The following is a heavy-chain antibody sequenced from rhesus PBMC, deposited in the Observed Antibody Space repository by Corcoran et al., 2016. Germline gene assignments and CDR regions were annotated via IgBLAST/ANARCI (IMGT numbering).Heavy chain of an antibody. J-gene: IGHJ5-2*02. CDR1: GGSISGPFY. V-gene: IGHV4S7*01. CDR2: VTVPNGVT. D-gene: IGHD3-16*01. Sequence: QVQLQESGPGLVKPSETLSLTCFVSGGSISGPFYWTWIRHFPERVLEWIGDVTVPNGVTNYNPSRRSRVTVSKDTTNNRFSIKLTSMTAADTAAYFCARRGDYSAVRFKDSLYSWGRGLLVTVSS. CDR3: ARRGDYSAVRFKDSLYS.